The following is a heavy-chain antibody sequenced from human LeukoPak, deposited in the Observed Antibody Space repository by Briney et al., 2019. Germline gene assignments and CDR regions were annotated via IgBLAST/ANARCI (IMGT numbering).Heavy chain of an antibody. Sequence: GGSLRLSCAASGFTFSTYVMSWVRQAPGKGLEWVSAISGSGGSTYYADSVKGRFTISRDNSKNTLYLQMNSLGADDTAVYYCARQYGVIEAFDYWGRGILVTVSS. V-gene: IGHV3-23*01. CDR1: GFTFSTYV. CDR3: ARQYGVIEAFDY. D-gene: IGHD4-17*01. J-gene: IGHJ4*02. CDR2: ISGSGGST.